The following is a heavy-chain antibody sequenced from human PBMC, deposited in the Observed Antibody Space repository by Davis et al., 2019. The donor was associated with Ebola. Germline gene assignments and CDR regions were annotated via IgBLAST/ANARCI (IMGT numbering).Heavy chain of an antibody. CDR1: GFIFSSYW. D-gene: IGHD1-26*01. CDR2: IKQDGSEK. V-gene: IGHV3-7*03. CDR3: ARDKIVGATKADY. J-gene: IGHJ4*02. Sequence: GESLKISCAASGFIFSSYWMGWVRQAPGKGLEWVANIKQDGSEKYYGDSMKGRFTISRDNTKNSLYLQMNNLRAEDTAIYYCARDKIVGATKADYWGQGTLVTVSS.